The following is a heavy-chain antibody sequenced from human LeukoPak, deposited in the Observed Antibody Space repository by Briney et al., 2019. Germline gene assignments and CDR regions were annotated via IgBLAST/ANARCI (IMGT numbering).Heavy chain of an antibody. CDR2: IRYDGSNK. V-gene: IGHV3-30*02. CDR3: AKALSGGEQRDAFDI. Sequence: GGSLRLSCAASGFTFSSYGMHWVRQAQGKGLEWVAFIRYDGSNKYYADSVKGRFTISRDNSKNTLYLQMNSLRAEDTAVYYCAKALSGGEQRDAFDIWGQGTMVTVSS. CDR1: GFTFSSYG. J-gene: IGHJ3*02. D-gene: IGHD3-10*01.